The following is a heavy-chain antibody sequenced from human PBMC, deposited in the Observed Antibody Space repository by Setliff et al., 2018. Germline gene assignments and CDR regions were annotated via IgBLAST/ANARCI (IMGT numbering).Heavy chain of an antibody. CDR2: MYHSGST. V-gene: IGHV4-38-2*01. CDR1: GYSISSDYY. D-gene: IGHD3-10*01. CDR3: ARAHAYGSRFYYYYYGMDV. J-gene: IGHJ6*02. Sequence: SETLSLTCAVSGYSISSDYYWGWIRQPPGTGLEWIGSMYHSGSTYCNPSLKSRVTISVDKSKNQFSLKLSSVTAEDAAVYYCARAHAYGSRFYYYYYGMDVWGQGTQVTVSS.